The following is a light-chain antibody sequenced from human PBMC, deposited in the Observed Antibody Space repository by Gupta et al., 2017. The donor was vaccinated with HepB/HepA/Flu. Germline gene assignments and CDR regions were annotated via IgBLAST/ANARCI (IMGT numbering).Light chain of an antibody. CDR2: SAS. Sequence: AIVMTQSPSPVSASTGDRVTLTCRASEGISSYLAWYQQKPGKAPKLLIYSASTLQSGVPSRFSGSGSGTEFTLTISCLQSEDFATYYCQQYYSYARTFGGGTKVEIK. CDR1: EGISSY. V-gene: IGKV1-8*01. CDR3: QQYYSYART. J-gene: IGKJ4*01.